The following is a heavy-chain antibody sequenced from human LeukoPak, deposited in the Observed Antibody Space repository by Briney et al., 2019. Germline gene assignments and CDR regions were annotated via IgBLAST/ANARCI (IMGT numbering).Heavy chain of an antibody. V-gene: IGHV3-48*02. Sequence: GGSLRFSCAASAFIFNNYNMNWVRQAPGKGLEWVSFISSSGRTKYYADSVKGRFTISRDSAKNSLYLQMNGLRDNDTAVYYCAGENGDSMYGGQGTLVTVSS. J-gene: IGHJ4*02. D-gene: IGHD2-21*02. CDR2: ISSSGRTK. CDR1: AFIFNNYN. CDR3: AGENGDSMY.